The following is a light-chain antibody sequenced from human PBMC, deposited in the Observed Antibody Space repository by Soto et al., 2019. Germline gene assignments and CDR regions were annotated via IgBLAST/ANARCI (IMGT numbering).Light chain of an antibody. Sequence: DIQMTQSPSSLSASVGDRVTITCRTSHDIRSDLGWFQQKPGKAPKRLIYAASTLQSGVPSRFSGSRSGTEFTLTSSSLQPEDFATYYCLQHNSYPFTFVPWTKVDIK. J-gene: IGKJ3*01. V-gene: IGKV1-17*01. CDR2: AAS. CDR3: LQHNSYPFT. CDR1: HDIRSD.